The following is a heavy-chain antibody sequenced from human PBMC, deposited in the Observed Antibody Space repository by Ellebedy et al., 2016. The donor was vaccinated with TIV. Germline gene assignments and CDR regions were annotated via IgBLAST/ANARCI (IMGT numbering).Heavy chain of an antibody. Sequence: MPSETLSLTCTVSGGSISSDHWSWIRQPPGKGLEWIGYIYYSGSMNYNPSLKSRVTISLDTSKNQFSLKLKSVTAADTAVYYCARDYNGSGSYYDWGQGTLVTVSS. D-gene: IGHD3-10*01. V-gene: IGHV4-59*01. CDR1: GGSISSDH. J-gene: IGHJ4*02. CDR2: IYYSGSM. CDR3: ARDYNGSGSYYD.